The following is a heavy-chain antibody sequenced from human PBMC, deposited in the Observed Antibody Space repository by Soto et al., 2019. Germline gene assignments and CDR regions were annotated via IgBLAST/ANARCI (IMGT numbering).Heavy chain of an antibody. J-gene: IGHJ6*03. V-gene: IGHV4-34*01. CDR2: INHSGST. CDR3: ARARTHYYYYYMDV. Sequence: PSETLSLTCAVYGGSFSGYYWSWIRQPPGKGLEWIGEINHSGSTNYNPSLKSRVTLSVDTSKNQFSLKLSSVTAADTVVYYCARARTHYYYYYMDVWGKGTTVTVSS. CDR1: GGSFSGYY.